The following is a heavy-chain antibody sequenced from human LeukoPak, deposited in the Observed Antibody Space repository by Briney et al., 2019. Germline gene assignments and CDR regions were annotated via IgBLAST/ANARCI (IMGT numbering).Heavy chain of an antibody. V-gene: IGHV4-34*01. D-gene: IGHD4-17*01. CDR3: ARGVPGDYTDNWFDP. Sequence: SETLSLTCAVYGGSFSGYYWGWIRQPPGKGLEWVGEINHSGSTNYNPSLKSRVTISVDTSKNQFSLKLSSVTAADTAVYYCARGVPGDYTDNWFDPWGQGTLVTVSS. CDR2: INHSGST. J-gene: IGHJ5*02. CDR1: GGSFSGYY.